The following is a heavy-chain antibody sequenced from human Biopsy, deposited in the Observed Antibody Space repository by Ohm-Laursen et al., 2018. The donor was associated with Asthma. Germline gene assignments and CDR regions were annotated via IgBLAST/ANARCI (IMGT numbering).Heavy chain of an antibody. Sequence: ASVQVSCKASGYNFISFAIHWVRQAPGQRLEWMGWVNTGNGDTKYSQKFQGRVTITRDTSASTAYMELRSLRSEDTATYYCARTYYDFLTGQVKDVFGVWGQGTMVTVSS. J-gene: IGHJ3*01. CDR3: ARTYYDFLTGQVKDVFGV. CDR2: VNTGNGDT. CDR1: GYNFISFA. D-gene: IGHD3-9*01. V-gene: IGHV1-3*04.